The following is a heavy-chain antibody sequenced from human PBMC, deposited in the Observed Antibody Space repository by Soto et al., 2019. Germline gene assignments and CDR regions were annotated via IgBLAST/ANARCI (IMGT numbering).Heavy chain of an antibody. CDR2: IYHIGST. V-gene: IGHV4-4*02. Sequence: PSETLSLTCAVSGGSVSITNWWSWVRQSPGKGLEWIGDIYHIGSTNYNPSLRGRVTISVDTSKNQFSLKLSSVTAADTAVYYCARGQVVAAQHWGQGTLVTVSS. J-gene: IGHJ4*02. CDR3: ARGQVVAAQH. D-gene: IGHD2-15*01. CDR1: GGSVSITNW.